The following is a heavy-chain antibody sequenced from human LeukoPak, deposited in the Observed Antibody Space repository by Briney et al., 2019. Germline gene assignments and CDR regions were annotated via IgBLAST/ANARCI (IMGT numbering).Heavy chain of an antibody. V-gene: IGHV3-20*04. Sequence: GGSLRLSCAASGFTFDDYGMSWVRQAPGKGLEWVSGINWNGGSTGYADSVKGRFTISRDNAKKFLHLQMNSLRAEDTALYYCARESYYYDSSGYYPGWNAFDIWGQGTMVTVSS. CDR3: ARESYYYDSSGYYPGWNAFDI. CDR1: GFTFDDYG. CDR2: INWNGGST. J-gene: IGHJ3*02. D-gene: IGHD3-22*01.